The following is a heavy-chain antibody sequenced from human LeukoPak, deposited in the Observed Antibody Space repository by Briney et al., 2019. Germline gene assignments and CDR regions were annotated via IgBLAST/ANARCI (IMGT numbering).Heavy chain of an antibody. J-gene: IGHJ4*02. Sequence: SETLSLTCTVSGYSISSGYYWGWIRQPPGKGLEWIGSIYHSGSTYYNPPLKSRVTISVDTSKNQFSLKLSSVTAADTAVYYCARVILAHQQGPPGVYFDYWGQGTLVTVSS. CDR1: GYSISSGYY. CDR2: IYHSGST. CDR3: ARVILAHQQGPPGVYFDY. D-gene: IGHD3-10*01. V-gene: IGHV4-38-2*02.